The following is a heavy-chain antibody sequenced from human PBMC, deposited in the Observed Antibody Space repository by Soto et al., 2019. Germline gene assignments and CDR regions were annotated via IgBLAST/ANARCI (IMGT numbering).Heavy chain of an antibody. CDR2: IYYSGST. D-gene: IGHD3-22*01. V-gene: IGHV4-31*03. Sequence: PSETLSLTCTVSGGSISSGGYYWSWIRQHPGKGLEWIGYIYYSGSTYYNPSLKSRVTISVDTSKNQFSLKLSSVTAADTAVYYCASGYYDSSGYRYYFDYWGQGTLVTVSS. CDR1: GGSISSGGYY. J-gene: IGHJ4*02. CDR3: ASGYYDSSGYRYYFDY.